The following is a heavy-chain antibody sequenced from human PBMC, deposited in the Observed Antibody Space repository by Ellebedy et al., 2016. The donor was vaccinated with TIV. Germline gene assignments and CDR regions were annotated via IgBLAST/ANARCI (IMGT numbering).Heavy chain of an antibody. J-gene: IGHJ3*02. D-gene: IGHD4-11*01. Sequence: AASVTVSCKASGYTFILYAIHWVRQAPGQSLEWMGWINPNNGDIRYSHNFQDRVTLTRDTSASTAYMEVSSLGSEDTAVYYCARSTTVTWAFDIWGQGTMVTVSS. CDR2: INPNNGDI. V-gene: IGHV1-3*01. CDR1: GYTFILYA. CDR3: ARSTTVTWAFDI.